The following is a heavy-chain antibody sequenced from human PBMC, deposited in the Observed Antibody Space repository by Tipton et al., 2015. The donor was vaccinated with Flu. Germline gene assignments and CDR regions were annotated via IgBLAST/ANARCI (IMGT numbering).Heavy chain of an antibody. V-gene: IGHV4-59*01. Sequence: TLSLTCTVSGGSISSYYWGWIRQPPGKGLEWIGYIYYSGSTNYNPSLKSRVTISVDTSKNQFSLKLSSVTAADTAVYYCARAPPVPNMVRGAHYWYFDLWGRGTLVTVSS. D-gene: IGHD3-10*01. CDR1: GGSISSYY. CDR2: IYYSGST. J-gene: IGHJ2*01. CDR3: ARAPPVPNMVRGAHYWYFDL.